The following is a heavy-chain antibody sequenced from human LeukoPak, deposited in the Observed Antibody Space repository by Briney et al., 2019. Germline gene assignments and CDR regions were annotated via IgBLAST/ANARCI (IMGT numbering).Heavy chain of an antibody. CDR3: ATDLRFLEWLYPGHDAFDI. CDR2: INSDGSST. D-gene: IGHD3-3*01. J-gene: IGHJ3*02. V-gene: IGHV3-74*01. CDR1: GFTFSSYW. Sequence: GGSLRLSCAASGFTFSSYWMHWVRQAPGKGLVWVSRINSDGSSTSYADSVKGRFTISRDNAKNTLYLQMNSLRAEDTAVYYCATDLRFLEWLYPGHDAFDIWGQGTMVTVSS.